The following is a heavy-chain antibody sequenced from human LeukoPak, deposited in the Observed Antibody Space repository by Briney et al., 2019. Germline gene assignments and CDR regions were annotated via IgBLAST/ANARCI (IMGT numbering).Heavy chain of an antibody. D-gene: IGHD3-9*01. V-gene: IGHV4-61*01. Sequence: SETLSLTCTVSGGSVSSGSYYWSWIRQPPGKGLEWIGYIYYSGSTNYNPSLKSRVTISVDTSKNQFSLKLSSVTAADTAVYYCARVFGYDILTGYYGFGSDYWGQGTLVTVSS. CDR2: IYYSGST. J-gene: IGHJ4*02. CDR3: ARVFGYDILTGYYGFGSDY. CDR1: GGSVSSGSYY.